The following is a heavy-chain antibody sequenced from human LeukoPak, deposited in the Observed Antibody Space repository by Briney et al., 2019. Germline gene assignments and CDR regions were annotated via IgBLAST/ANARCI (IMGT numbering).Heavy chain of an antibody. CDR2: IWSDGSVT. Sequence: GALRLSCAASGFTFSNYGMHWVRQAPGKGLEWVAVIWSDGSVTDYADSVKGRFTISRDNSRNTLDLQMNNLRAEDTAVYYCARDRGGAPFDIWGQGTMVTVSS. CDR3: ARDRGGAPFDI. J-gene: IGHJ3*02. D-gene: IGHD3-10*01. CDR1: GFTFSNYG. V-gene: IGHV3-33*01.